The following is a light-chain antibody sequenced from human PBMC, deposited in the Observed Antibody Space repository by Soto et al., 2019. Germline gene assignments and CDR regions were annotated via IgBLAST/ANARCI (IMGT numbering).Light chain of an antibody. J-gene: IGKJ5*01. Sequence: DIQMTQSPPSLSASVGDRVTINCRASQSIGTSLNWYQQKPGTAPKLLIYAASSLQSGVPSRFRGGGSGTDFTLTLSSLKPEDFATYYCQQSYSIPLTFGQGTRLEIK. CDR3: QQSYSIPLT. CDR2: AAS. CDR1: QSIGTS. V-gene: IGKV1-39*01.